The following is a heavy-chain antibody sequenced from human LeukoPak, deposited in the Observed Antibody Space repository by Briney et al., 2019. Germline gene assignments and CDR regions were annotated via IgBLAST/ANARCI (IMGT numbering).Heavy chain of an antibody. Sequence: TGGSLRLSCEVSGFTFSSYAMSWVRQAPGKGLEWVGLSRTKGDGYSTEYAASVKGRFSISRDESKNSVYLQMNSLKAEDTAVYFCAREYFYGMDVWGQGTTVTVSS. CDR2: SRTKGDGYST. CDR1: GFTFSSYA. CDR3: AREYFYGMDV. J-gene: IGHJ6*02. V-gene: IGHV3-72*01.